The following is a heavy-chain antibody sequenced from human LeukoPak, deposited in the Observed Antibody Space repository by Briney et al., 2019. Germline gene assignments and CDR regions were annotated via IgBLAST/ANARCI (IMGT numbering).Heavy chain of an antibody. CDR3: AKELDCGGDCYSFQH. Sequence: GGSLRLSCAASGFTFSSFAMSWVRQAPGKGLEGVSYISSSGSTIYYADSVKGRFTISRDNAKNSLYLQMNSLRAEDTAVYYCAKELDCGGDCYSFQHWGQGTLVTVSS. D-gene: IGHD2-21*02. J-gene: IGHJ1*01. CDR2: ISSSGSTI. CDR1: GFTFSSFA. V-gene: IGHV3-48*04.